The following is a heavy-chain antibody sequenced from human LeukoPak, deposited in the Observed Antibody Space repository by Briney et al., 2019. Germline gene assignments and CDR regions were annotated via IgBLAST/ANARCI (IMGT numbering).Heavy chain of an antibody. CDR3: ARLIGSSTVADY. CDR1: GGSINSYF. CDR2: IYYTGST. Sequence: SETLSLTCTVSGGSINSYFWSWIRQPPGKGLEWIGYIYYTGSTTYNPSLKSRVTISVDTSKNQLFLKMGSLTAADTAVYYCARLIGSSTVADYWGQGTLVTVSS. D-gene: IGHD1-14*01. V-gene: IGHV4-59*08. J-gene: IGHJ4*02.